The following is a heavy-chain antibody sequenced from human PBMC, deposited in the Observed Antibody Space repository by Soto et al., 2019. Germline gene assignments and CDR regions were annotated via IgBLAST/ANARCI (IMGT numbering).Heavy chain of an antibody. Sequence: GGSLRLSCAASGFTFSSYAMSWVRQAPGKGLEWVSAISGSGGSTYYADSVKGRFTISRDNSKNTLYLQMNSLRAEDTAVYYCANIRDYYYYYGMDVWGQGTTVTVSS. CDR3: ANIRDYYYYYGMDV. CDR1: GFTFSSYA. V-gene: IGHV3-23*01. J-gene: IGHJ6*02. D-gene: IGHD2-21*02. CDR2: ISGSGGST.